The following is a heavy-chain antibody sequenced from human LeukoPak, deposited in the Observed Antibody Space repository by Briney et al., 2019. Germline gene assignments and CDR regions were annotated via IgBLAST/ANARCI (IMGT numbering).Heavy chain of an antibody. Sequence: GGSLRLSCAASGFTFSSYWMSWVRQAPGKGLEWVANIKQDGSEKYYVDSVKGRFTISRDNAKNSLYLQMNSLRAEDTALYYCAKAPNYYDSSGYYMYFDYWGRGTLVTVSS. CDR1: GFTFSSYW. D-gene: IGHD3-22*01. V-gene: IGHV3-7*03. J-gene: IGHJ4*02. CDR2: IKQDGSEK. CDR3: AKAPNYYDSSGYYMYFDY.